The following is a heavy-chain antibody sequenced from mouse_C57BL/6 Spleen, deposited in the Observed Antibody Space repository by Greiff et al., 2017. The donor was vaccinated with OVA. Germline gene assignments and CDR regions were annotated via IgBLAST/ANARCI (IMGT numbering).Heavy chain of an antibody. CDR2: IRSKSNNYAT. D-gene: IGHD2-3*01. J-gene: IGHJ2*01. Sequence: EVQLVESGGGLVQPKGSLKLSCAASGFSFNTYAMNWVRQAPGKGLEWVARIRSKSNNYATYYADSVKDRFTISRDDSESMLYLQMNNLKTEDTAMYYCVRNDGYYFDYWGQGTTLTVSS. CDR1: GFSFNTYA. V-gene: IGHV10-1*01. CDR3: VRNDGYYFDY.